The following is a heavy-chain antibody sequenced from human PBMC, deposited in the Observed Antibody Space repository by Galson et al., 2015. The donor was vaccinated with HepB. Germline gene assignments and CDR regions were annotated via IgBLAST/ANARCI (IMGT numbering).Heavy chain of an antibody. CDR3: ARGFVENYRLIAYDL. J-gene: IGHJ3*01. V-gene: IGHV3-74*01. Sequence: SLRLSCAASGFTFRSYWMHWVRLVPGKGPLWASRIDPGGSGTTYADSVKGRFTMSGDNAKNTPYLQMHSLRVEDTAVFYCARGFVENYRLIAYDLWGQGAKVTVSP. CDR1: GFTFRSYW. CDR2: IDPGGSGT. D-gene: IGHD1-7*01.